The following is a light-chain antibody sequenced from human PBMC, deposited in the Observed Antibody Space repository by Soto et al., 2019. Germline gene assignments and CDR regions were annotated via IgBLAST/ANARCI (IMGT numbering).Light chain of an antibody. CDR2: AAS. J-gene: IGKJ4*01. V-gene: IGKV1-12*01. CDR3: QQANSFPQT. CDR1: QDISTW. Sequence: DIQMTQSPSSVSAAVGERVTITCRASQDISTWLAWYQQKPGKAPKLLIYAASILQSGVPSRFGGSGSGTDFTLSISSLQPEDFATYYCQQANSFPQTFGGGTKLEIK.